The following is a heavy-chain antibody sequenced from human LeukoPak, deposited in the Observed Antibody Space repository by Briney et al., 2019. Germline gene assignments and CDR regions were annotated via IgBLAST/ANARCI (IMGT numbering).Heavy chain of an antibody. CDR3: ARSLSTAGIDY. J-gene: IGHJ4*02. CDR2: VFHSGST. D-gene: IGHD2-2*01. V-gene: IGHV4-38-2*02. Sequence: SEILSLTCTVSGYSISSGRYWGWIRQPPGKGLEWIGSVFHSGSTYYNPSLKSRVTISVDTSKNQFSLNLRSVTAADTAMYFCARSLSTAGIDYWGQGTLVTVSS. CDR1: GYSISSGRY.